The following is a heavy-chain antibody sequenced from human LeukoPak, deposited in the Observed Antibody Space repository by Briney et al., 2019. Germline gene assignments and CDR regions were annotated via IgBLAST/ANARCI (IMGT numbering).Heavy chain of an antibody. CDR3: AKNGRDDHDKYFFDF. CDR1: GFIFRNYA. CDR2: ISGSGVGT. Sequence: GGSLRLSCAGSGFIFRNYAMSWVRQAPGRGLEWGSAISGSGVGTNYADSVKGRFTISRDNSKNTLYLQMNSLRAEDTAVYYCAKNGRDDHDKYFFDFWGQGTQVTVSS. V-gene: IGHV3-23*01. D-gene: IGHD3-9*01. J-gene: IGHJ4*02.